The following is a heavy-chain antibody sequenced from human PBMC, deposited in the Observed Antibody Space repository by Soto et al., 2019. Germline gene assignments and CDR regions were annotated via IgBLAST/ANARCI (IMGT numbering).Heavy chain of an antibody. V-gene: IGHV2-5*02. Sequence: SGPALVNPTQTLTLTCTFSGFSLTTTGVSVGWIRQPPGKALEWLALIYWDDDKRYRPSLRTRLTVTKDTSKNQVVLTMTNMDPVDTATYYCARRPNSDSFDYWGQGTLVTVS. CDR3: ARRPNSDSFDY. J-gene: IGHJ4*02. CDR1: GFSLTTTGVS. D-gene: IGHD2-21*01. CDR2: IYWDDDK.